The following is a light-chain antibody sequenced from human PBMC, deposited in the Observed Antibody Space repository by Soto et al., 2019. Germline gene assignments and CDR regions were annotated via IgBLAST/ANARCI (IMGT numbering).Light chain of an antibody. CDR3: QQYNNWPRT. V-gene: IGKV3-15*01. Sequence: EIVMRQSPVTLSMSPGEGATLSCWASQSIGKDVAWYQQRPGQAPRLLIYGASTRAPGIPARFSGSGAGTDLTLTISGLLSEDFALYYCQQYNNWPRTFGQGTNV. J-gene: IGKJ1*01. CDR1: QSIGKD. CDR2: GAS.